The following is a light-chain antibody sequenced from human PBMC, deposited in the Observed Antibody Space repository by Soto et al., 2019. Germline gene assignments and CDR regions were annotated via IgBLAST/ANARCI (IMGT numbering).Light chain of an antibody. CDR2: AAS. Sequence: IRMTQSPSSFSASTGDRVTITCRASQGISSYLAWYQQKPGKAPKLLIYAASTLQSGVPSRFSGSGSGTDFPLIISCLQSEDFATYYCQQYYSYPLTFGQGTKVEIK. J-gene: IGKJ1*01. CDR3: QQYYSYPLT. CDR1: QGISSY. V-gene: IGKV1-8*01.